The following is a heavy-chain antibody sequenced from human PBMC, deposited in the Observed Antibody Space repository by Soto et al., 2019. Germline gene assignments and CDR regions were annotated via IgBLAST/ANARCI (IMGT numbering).Heavy chain of an antibody. V-gene: IGHV4-59*01. Sequence: QVQLQESGPGLVKPSETLSLTCTVSGGSISGYYWTWIRQPPGKGLEWVGSLFYGGTTDYNPSLKSRLTISVDTSKNQFSLKLSSVTAADTAVYYCARGRGSSSPYYYGMDVWGQGTTVTVSS. D-gene: IGHD6-6*01. CDR2: LFYGGTT. CDR1: GGSISGYY. J-gene: IGHJ6*02. CDR3: ARGRGSSSPYYYGMDV.